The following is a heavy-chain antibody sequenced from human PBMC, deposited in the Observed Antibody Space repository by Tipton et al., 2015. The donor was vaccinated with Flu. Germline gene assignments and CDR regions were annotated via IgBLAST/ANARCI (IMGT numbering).Heavy chain of an antibody. D-gene: IGHD4-17*01. J-gene: IGHJ4*02. V-gene: IGHV3-23*01. CDR3: AKGLTTYGDFSYFDY. CDR1: GLSFSNYA. CDR2: IGGGGSTT. Sequence: SLRLSCVVSGLSFSNYAMSWVRQAPGEGLEWVSSIGGGGSTTYYTDSVKGRFTISRDNSKNTLYLQLSSLRAEDTAVYYCAKGLTTYGDFSYFDYWGRGTLVTVSS.